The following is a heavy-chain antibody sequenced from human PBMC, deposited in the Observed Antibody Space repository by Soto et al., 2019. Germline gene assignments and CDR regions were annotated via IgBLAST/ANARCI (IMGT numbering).Heavy chain of an antibody. J-gene: IGHJ6*04. CDR3: ARGRWGPYCVNYYYYYGMDV. D-gene: IGHD2-21*01. Sequence: QVQLVQSGAEVKKPGASVKVSCKASGYTFTSYGINWVRQAPGQGLEWMGWMSAYNGNTNYAQKLQGRVTKTTDTSTSTASKELRSLRSDDTAVYYYARGRWGPYCVNYYYYYGMDVWGKGSTVTVSS. CDR2: MSAYNGNT. V-gene: IGHV1-18*01. CDR1: GYTFTSYG.